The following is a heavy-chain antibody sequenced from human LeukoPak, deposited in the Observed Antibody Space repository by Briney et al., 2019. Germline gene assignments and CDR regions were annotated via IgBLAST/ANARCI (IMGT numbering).Heavy chain of an antibody. CDR1: GFTFSDYN. V-gene: IGHV3-48*01. CDR2: MSRSGDII. CDR3: AKNTMDGGNSFDY. Sequence: HSGGSLRLSCAASGFTFSDYNMNWVRQVPGKGLESVSYMSRSGDIIYYADSVEGRFTISRDNAKNSLYLQMNSLRAEDTAVYYCAKNTMDGGNSFDYWGQGTLVTVSS. J-gene: IGHJ4*02. D-gene: IGHD4-23*01.